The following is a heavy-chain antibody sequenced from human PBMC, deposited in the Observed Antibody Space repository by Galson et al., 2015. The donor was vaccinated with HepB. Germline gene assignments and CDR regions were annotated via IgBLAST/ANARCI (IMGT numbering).Heavy chain of an antibody. Sequence: CAISGDSVSSDSAAWNWIRQSPSRGLEWLGRTYYRSKWYNDYAVSVKSRISVNPDTSNNQFSLQLNSVTPEDTALYYCARSRVYSERGGYYLYFDIWGRGTLVTVST. CDR1: GDSVSSDSAA. CDR3: ARSRVYSERGGYYLYFDI. CDR2: TYYRSKWYN. J-gene: IGHJ2*01. D-gene: IGHD3-22*01. V-gene: IGHV6-1*01.